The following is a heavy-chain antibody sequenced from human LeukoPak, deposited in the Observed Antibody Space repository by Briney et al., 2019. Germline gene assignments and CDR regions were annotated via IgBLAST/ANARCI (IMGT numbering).Heavy chain of an antibody. CDR2: ISYDGSNK. CDR3: AKESSSSWRNDYFDY. CDR1: GFTFSSYG. D-gene: IGHD6-13*01. Sequence: GRSLRLSCAASGFTFSSYGMHWVRQAPGKGPEWVAVISYDGSNKYYADSVKGRFTISRDNSKNTLYLQMNSLRAEDTAVYYCAKESSSSWRNDYFDYWGQGTLVTVSS. V-gene: IGHV3-30*18. J-gene: IGHJ4*02.